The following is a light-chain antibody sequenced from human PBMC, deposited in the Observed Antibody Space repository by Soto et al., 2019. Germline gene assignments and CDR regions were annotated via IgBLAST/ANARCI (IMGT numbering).Light chain of an antibody. V-gene: IGLV1-51*01. J-gene: IGLJ2*01. Sequence: QSVLTQPPSVSAAPGQKVTISCSGSSSNIGNNYVSWYQQLPGTAPKLLIYDNNKQPSGIPDRFSGSKSGTSATLGITGLKTGDEADYYCGTCDSSLSAVVFVGGTKLTVL. CDR1: SSNIGNNY. CDR2: DNN. CDR3: GTCDSSLSAVV.